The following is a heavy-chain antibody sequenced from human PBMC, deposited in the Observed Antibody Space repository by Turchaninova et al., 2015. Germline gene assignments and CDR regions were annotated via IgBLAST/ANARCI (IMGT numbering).Heavy chain of an antibody. CDR2: IKHSGST. D-gene: IGHD2-2*01. Sequence: QVQLQQWGAGLLKPSETLSLTCAVYGGSFSGYYWSWTRQPPGKGLEWSGEIKHSGSTNYNPSLKSRVTISVDTSKNQFSLKLSSVTAADTAVDYCARGRGIVVVPAAPRLNWFDPWGQGTLVTVSS. CDR1: GGSFSGYY. J-gene: IGHJ5*02. V-gene: IGHV4-34*01. CDR3: ARGRGIVVVPAAPRLNWFDP.